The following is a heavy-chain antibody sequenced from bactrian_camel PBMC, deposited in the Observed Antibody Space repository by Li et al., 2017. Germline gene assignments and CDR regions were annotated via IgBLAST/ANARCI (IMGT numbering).Heavy chain of an antibody. CDR3: AADSQSRCPTWRIPYSGF. CDR1: GRAYRHC. CDR2: IDSDGST. Sequence: QLVESGGGSVQAGGSLELSCSASGRAYRHCMAWFHQAPGKGREGVAAIDSDGSTRYADSVKGRFTISKDNANNSLYLQMNSLKPEDTAMYFCAADSQSRCPTWRIPYSGFRGQGTQVTVS. D-gene: IGHD2*01. V-gene: IGHV3S55*01. J-gene: IGHJ6*01.